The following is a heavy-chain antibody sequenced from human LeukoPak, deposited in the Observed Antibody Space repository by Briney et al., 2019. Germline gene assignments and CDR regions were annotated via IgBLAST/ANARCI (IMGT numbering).Heavy chain of an antibody. D-gene: IGHD2-2*01. J-gene: IGHJ4*02. CDR3: ARVPDFIARPCDS. CDR1: AYSISNGFV. Sequence: SETLSLTCTVSAYSISNGFVWGWIRQPPGKGLEWIASIYHSGTTYYNPSLKGRATISVDSSKNQFSLKLTSVTAADTGVYYCARVPDFIARPCDSWGPGTLVTVSS. V-gene: IGHV4-38-2*02. CDR2: IYHSGTT.